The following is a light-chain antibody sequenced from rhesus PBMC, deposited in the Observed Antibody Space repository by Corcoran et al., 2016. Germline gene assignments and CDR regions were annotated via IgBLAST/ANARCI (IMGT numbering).Light chain of an antibody. CDR3: YQHSSGYS. Sequence: QVILTQSPATLSLSPGERATLSCRASQSVSSYLAWYQQKPGQAPRLLINGASSRATGLPDRFRGSGSGTDFTLTISSLEPEDVGVYHCYQHSSGYSFGQGTKVEIK. CDR2: GAS. J-gene: IGKJ2*01. V-gene: IGKV3-10*01. CDR1: QSVSSY.